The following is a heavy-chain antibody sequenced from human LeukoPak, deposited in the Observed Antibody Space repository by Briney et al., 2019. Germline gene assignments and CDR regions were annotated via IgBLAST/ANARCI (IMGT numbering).Heavy chain of an antibody. Sequence: ASVKVSCKASGYTFTGYYMHWVRQAPGQGLEWMGRINPSSGDTNYAQNFQGRVTMTRDTSISTAYMELSRLRSDDTAVYYCATTSGYFYYWGQGTLVTVSS. CDR2: INPSSGDT. CDR1: GYTFTGYY. D-gene: IGHD1-26*01. CDR3: ATTSGYFYY. V-gene: IGHV1-2*06. J-gene: IGHJ4*02.